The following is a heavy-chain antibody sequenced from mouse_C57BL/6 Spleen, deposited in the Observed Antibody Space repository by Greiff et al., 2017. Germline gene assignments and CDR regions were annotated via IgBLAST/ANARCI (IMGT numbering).Heavy chain of an antibody. J-gene: IGHJ3*01. CDR2: IDPEDGDT. D-gene: IGHD1-1*01. Sequence: VQLQQSGAELVRPGASVKLSCTASGFNIKDYYMHWVKQRPEQGLEWIGRIDPEDGDTEYAPKFQGKATMTADTSSNTAYLQLSSLTSEDTAVYYCTTHYYGNSWFAYWGQGTLVTVSA. CDR3: TTHYYGNSWFAY. CDR1: GFNIKDYY. V-gene: IGHV14-1*01.